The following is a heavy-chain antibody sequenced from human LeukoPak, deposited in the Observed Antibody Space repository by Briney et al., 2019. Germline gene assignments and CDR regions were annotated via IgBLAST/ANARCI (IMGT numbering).Heavy chain of an antibody. V-gene: IGHV4-4*07. J-gene: IGHJ4*02. CDR2: IYTSGST. Sequence: SETLSLTCTVSGGSISSYYWSWIRQPAGKGLEWIGRIYTSGSTNYNPSLKSRVTISVDTSKNQFSLKLSSVTAADTAVYYCARSPLEYDFWSGRHYYFDYWGQGTLVTVSS. CDR3: ARSPLEYDFWSGRHYYFDY. CDR1: GGSISSYY. D-gene: IGHD3-3*01.